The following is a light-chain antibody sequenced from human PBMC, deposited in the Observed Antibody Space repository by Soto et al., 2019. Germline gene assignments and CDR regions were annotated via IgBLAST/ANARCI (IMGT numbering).Light chain of an antibody. J-gene: IGKJ2*01. CDR2: LGF. V-gene: IGKV2-28*01. CDR3: LQALQTPYT. Sequence: EIVMTQSPPSLTVTPGEPASISCRSSQRLLHSNGNYFLDWYLQQPGQYPQLLIYLGFNRAAGVPDRVSGSGAGTDFTLKISRVEAEDVGVYYCLQALQTPYTFGQGTRLEIK. CDR1: QRLLHSNGNYF.